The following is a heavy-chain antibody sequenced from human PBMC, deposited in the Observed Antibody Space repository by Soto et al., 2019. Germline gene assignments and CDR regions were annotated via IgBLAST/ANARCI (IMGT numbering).Heavy chain of an antibody. CDR1: GFTFSSYA. CDR2: ISYDGSNK. Sequence: QVQLVESGGGVVQPGRSLRLSCAASGFTFSSYAMHWVRQAPGKGLEWVAVISYDGSNKYYADSVKGRFTISRDNSKNTLYLQMNSLRAEDTGGYFCARKEIRFSWAYGMDVWGQGTTVTVSS. J-gene: IGHJ6*02. CDR3: ARKEIRFSWAYGMDV. D-gene: IGHD3-3*01. V-gene: IGHV3-30-3*01.